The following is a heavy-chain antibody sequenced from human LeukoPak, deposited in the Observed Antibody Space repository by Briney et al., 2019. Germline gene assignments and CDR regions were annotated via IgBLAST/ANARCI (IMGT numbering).Heavy chain of an antibody. CDR1: GFTFSSYG. CDR3: ARLGSGWSFDF. J-gene: IGHJ4*02. Sequence: GRSLRLSCAASGFTFSSYGIDWVRQAPGKGLEGVAVIWYDGSNKYYADSVKGRSTISRDNSKTTVSLQMNSLRAEDTAVYYCARLGSGWSFDFWGQGPLVAVSS. D-gene: IGHD6-19*01. V-gene: IGHV3-33*01. CDR2: IWYDGSNK.